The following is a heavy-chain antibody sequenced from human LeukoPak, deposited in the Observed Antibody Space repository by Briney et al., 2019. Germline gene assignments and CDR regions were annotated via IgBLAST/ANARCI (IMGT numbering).Heavy chain of an antibody. D-gene: IGHD6-19*01. J-gene: IGHJ4*02. Sequence: GESLKISCKGSGYSFTSHWIGWVRQMPGKGLEWMGIIYPGDSDTRYSPSFQGQVTISADKSISTAYLQWSSLKASDTAMYYCARHSKGVAVAVTLDYWGQGTLVTVSS. CDR1: GYSFTSHW. V-gene: IGHV5-51*01. CDR3: ARHSKGVAVAVTLDY. CDR2: IYPGDSDT.